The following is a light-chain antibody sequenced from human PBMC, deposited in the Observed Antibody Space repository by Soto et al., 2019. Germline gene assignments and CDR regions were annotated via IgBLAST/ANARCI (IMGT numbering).Light chain of an antibody. CDR3: QHYKSYPWT. Sequence: DIQMTQSPSTLSASVGDRVTITCRATQSISPYLAWYQQKPGKAPKVLIFDASSLESGVPSRFSGSGSETEFTLTISSLQPDDFAIYYCQHYKSYPWTFGQGTKVDI. CDR1: QSISPY. CDR2: DAS. V-gene: IGKV1-5*01. J-gene: IGKJ1*01.